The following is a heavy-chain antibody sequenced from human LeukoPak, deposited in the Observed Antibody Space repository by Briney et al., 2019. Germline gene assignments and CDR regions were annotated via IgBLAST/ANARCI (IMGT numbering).Heavy chain of an antibody. Sequence: GGSLRLSCAASGFTFSDYCMSWIRQAPGKGLEWVSYISSSGSTIYYADSVKGRFTISRDNSKNTLYLQMNSLRAEDTAVYYCARDPLYYYDSSGYYSTRYYYGMDVWGQGTTVTVSS. J-gene: IGHJ6*02. D-gene: IGHD3-22*01. V-gene: IGHV3-11*04. CDR3: ARDPLYYYDSSGYYSTRYYYGMDV. CDR2: ISSSGSTI. CDR1: GFTFSDYC.